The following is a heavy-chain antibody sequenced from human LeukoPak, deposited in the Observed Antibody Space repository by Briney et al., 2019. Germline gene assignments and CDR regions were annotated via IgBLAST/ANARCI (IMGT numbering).Heavy chain of an antibody. CDR2: ISSSSSYI. Sequence: GGSLRLSCAASGFTFSTYSMNWVRQAPGKGLEWVSSISSSSSYIYYADSVKGRFTISRDNAKNSLYLQMNSLRAEDTAVYYCASDGYSSGWYEGYWGQGTLVTVSS. V-gene: IGHV3-21*01. J-gene: IGHJ4*02. CDR1: GFTFSTYS. D-gene: IGHD6-19*01. CDR3: ASDGYSSGWYEGY.